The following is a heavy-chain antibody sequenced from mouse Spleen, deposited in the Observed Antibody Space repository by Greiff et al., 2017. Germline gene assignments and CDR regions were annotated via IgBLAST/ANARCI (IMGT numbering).Heavy chain of an antibody. CDR1: GYTFTSYT. D-gene: IGHD2-10*02. Sequence: QVHVKQSGAELARPGASVKMSCKASGYTFTSYTMHWVKQRPGQGLEWIGYINPSSGYTKYNQKFKDKATLTADKSSSTAYMQLSSLTSEDSAVYYCASLSYGNYVGYFDVWGAGTTVTVSS. J-gene: IGHJ1*01. V-gene: IGHV1-4*01. CDR2: INPSSGYT. CDR3: ASLSYGNYVGYFDV.